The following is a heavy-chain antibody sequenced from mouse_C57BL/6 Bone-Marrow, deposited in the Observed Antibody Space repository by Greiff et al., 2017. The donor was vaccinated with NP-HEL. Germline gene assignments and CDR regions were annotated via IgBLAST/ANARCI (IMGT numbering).Heavy chain of an antibody. Sequence: QVHVKQPGAELVMPGASVKLSCKASGYTFTSYWMHWVKQRPGQGLEWIGEIDPSDSYTNYNQKFKGKSTLTVYKSSSTAYMQLSSLTSEDSAVYYCARSPNWALYYFDYWGQGTTLTVSS. D-gene: IGHD4-1*02. CDR1: GYTFTSYW. V-gene: IGHV1-69*01. CDR3: ARSPNWALYYFDY. CDR2: IDPSDSYT. J-gene: IGHJ2*01.